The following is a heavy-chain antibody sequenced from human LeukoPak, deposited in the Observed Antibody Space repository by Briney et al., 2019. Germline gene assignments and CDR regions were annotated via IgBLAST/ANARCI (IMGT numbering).Heavy chain of an antibody. V-gene: IGHV1-69*05. D-gene: IGHD4-17*01. J-gene: IGHJ6*03. CDR2: IIPIFGTA. CDR3: ARAYAAAGDYGPYYYYYYMDV. Sequence: SVKVSCKASGGTFSSYAVSWVRQAPGQGLEWMGGIIPIFGTANYAQKFQGRVTMTRDTSTSTVYMELSSLRSEDTAVYYCARAYAAAGDYGPYYYYYYMDVWGKGTTVTVSS. CDR1: GGTFSSYA.